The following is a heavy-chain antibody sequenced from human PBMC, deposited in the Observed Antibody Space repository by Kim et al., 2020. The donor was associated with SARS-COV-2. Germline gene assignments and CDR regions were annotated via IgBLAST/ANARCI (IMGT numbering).Heavy chain of an antibody. Sequence: ASVKVSCKASGYTFTSYAMHWVRQAPGQRLEWMGWINAVNGTTKYSQKFQGRVTITRDTSASTAYMELSSLRSEDTAVYYCARIYYGSGSYYIASYFDYWGQGTLVTVSS. J-gene: IGHJ4*02. CDR3: ARIYYGSGSYYIASYFDY. D-gene: IGHD3-10*01. V-gene: IGHV1-3*01. CDR1: GYTFTSYA. CDR2: INAVNGTT.